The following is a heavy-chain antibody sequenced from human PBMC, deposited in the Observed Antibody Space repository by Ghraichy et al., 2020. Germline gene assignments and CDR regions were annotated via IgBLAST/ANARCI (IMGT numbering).Heavy chain of an antibody. V-gene: IGHV4-34*01. CDR3: ARGLRGSTRWYLFGWYFDL. CDR2: INNSGST. CDR1: GGSFSGYY. D-gene: IGHD6-13*01. Sequence: SETLSLTCAVYGGSFSGYYWSWIRQPPGKGLEWIGEINNSGSTNYNPSLKSRVTISVDTSKNQFSLKLSSVTAADTAVYYCARGLRGSTRWYLFGWYFDLWGRGTLVTVSS. J-gene: IGHJ2*01.